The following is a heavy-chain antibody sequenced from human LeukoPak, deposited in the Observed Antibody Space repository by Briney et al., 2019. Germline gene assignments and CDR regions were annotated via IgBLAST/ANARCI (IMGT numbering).Heavy chain of an antibody. D-gene: IGHD3-10*01. Sequence: QPGGSLRLSCAASGFIFSRYGIHWVRQAPGKGPEWVAVVSYDGTETKYADSVKGRLNLPRDNSKNTVYLQMNSLTFEDTAVYYCARSARGVIIDVWGKGTTVTVSS. CDR1: GFIFSRYG. V-gene: IGHV3-30*03. J-gene: IGHJ6*04. CDR2: VSYDGTET. CDR3: ARSARGVIIDV.